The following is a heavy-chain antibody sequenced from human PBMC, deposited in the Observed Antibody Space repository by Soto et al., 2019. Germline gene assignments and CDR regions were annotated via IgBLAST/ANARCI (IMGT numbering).Heavy chain of an antibody. V-gene: IGHV4-4*07. D-gene: IGHD6-19*01. CDR2: IYTSGST. CDR1: GVSISSYY. J-gene: IGHJ4*02. CDR3: ARARIVVAGTIVDY. Sequence: SETLSLTCPVSGVSISSYYWSWLRPPAGKGLEWIGSIYTSGSTYYNPSLKSRVTISVDTSKNHFSLKLSSVTAADTAVYYCARARIVVAGTIVDYWGQGTQVTVSS.